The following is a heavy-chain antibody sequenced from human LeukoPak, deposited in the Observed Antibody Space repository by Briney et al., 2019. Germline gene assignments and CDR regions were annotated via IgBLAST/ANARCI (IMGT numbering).Heavy chain of an antibody. V-gene: IGHV4-59*08. CDR1: GGSISNCY. Sequence: SETLSLTCTVSGGSISNCYWSWIRQPPGKGLEWIGYINPSGSTNYNPSLKSRVTISVDTSKNQFSLKLSSVTAADTAVYYCARLIPGIAVAGTTYYHYLDVWGKGTTVTVFS. J-gene: IGHJ6*03. D-gene: IGHD6-19*01. CDR3: ARLIPGIAVAGTTYYHYLDV. CDR2: INPSGST.